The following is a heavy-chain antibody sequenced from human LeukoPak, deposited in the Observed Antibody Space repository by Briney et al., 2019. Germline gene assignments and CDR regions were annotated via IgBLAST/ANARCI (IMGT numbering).Heavy chain of an antibody. D-gene: IGHD3-22*01. CDR3: ARGTSHYNVSIDY. V-gene: IGHV4-61*01. CDR2: IYHSGST. Sequence: KPSETLSLTCTVYGGSVTSGSYYSSWIRQPPGKGLEWIGYIYHSGSTNYNSSLKSRVTISIDTSKKEFSLKLASVTAADTAVYYCARGTSHYNVSIDYWGQGTLVTVSS. J-gene: IGHJ4*02. CDR1: GGSVTSGSYY.